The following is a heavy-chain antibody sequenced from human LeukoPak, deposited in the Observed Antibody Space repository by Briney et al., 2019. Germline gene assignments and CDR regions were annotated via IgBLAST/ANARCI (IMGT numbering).Heavy chain of an antibody. CDR2: ISSSSSYI. CDR1: GFTFSSYS. CDR3: ASPSYGDYEGYYYYGMDV. Sequence: PGGSLRLSCAASGFTFSSYSMNWVRQAPGKGLEWVSSISSSSSYIYYADSVKGRFTISRDNAKNSLYLQMNSLRAEDTAVYYCASPSYGDYEGYYYYGMDVWGQGTTVTVSS. D-gene: IGHD4-17*01. J-gene: IGHJ6*02. V-gene: IGHV3-21*01.